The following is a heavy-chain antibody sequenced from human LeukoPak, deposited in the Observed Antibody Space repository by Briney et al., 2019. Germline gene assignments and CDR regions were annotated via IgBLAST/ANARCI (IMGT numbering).Heavy chain of an antibody. CDR1: GYTFTGYY. Sequence: SCKASGYTFTGYYMHWVRQAPGKGLEWVAVISYDGSNKYYADSVKGRFTISRDNSKNTLYLQMNSLRAEDTAVYYCAKDQQWLVRDSFDYWGQGTLVTVSS. CDR2: ISYDGSNK. V-gene: IGHV3-30*18. CDR3: AKDQQWLVRDSFDY. J-gene: IGHJ4*02. D-gene: IGHD6-19*01.